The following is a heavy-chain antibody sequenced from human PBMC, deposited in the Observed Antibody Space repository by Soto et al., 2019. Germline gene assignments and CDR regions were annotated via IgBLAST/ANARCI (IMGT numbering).Heavy chain of an antibody. J-gene: IGHJ4*02. D-gene: IGHD1-7*01. CDR2: IYRTGST. V-gene: IGHV4-4*02. Sequence: PSETLSLTCAVSGGSLTSNNWWTWVRQPPGQGLEWIGEIYRTGSTNYNPSLKSRVTISLDKSENQFSLKVTSLTAADTAVYYCASWDPGTSVDYWGQGTLVTVSS. CDR3: ASWDPGTSVDY. CDR1: GGSLTSNNW.